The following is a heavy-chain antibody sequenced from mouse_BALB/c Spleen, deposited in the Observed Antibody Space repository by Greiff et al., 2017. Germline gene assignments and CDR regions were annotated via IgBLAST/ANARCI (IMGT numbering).Heavy chain of an antibody. CDR1: GFSLNDYG. Sequence: QVQLKESGPGLVAPSQSLSITCTVSGFSLNDYGVSWVRQTPGKGLEWLGVIWGGGSTYYNSALKSRLSISKDNSKSQVFLKMNSLQTDDTAMYYCAKLLRLRDWYFDVWGAGTTVTVSS. V-gene: IGHV2-6-5*01. D-gene: IGHD1-2*01. J-gene: IGHJ1*01. CDR2: IWGGGST. CDR3: AKLLRLRDWYFDV.